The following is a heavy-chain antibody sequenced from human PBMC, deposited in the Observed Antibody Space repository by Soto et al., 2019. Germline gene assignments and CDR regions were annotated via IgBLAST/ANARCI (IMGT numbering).Heavy chain of an antibody. D-gene: IGHD1-1*01. CDR3: ARGRHTLETPTSPDY. CDR2: INPSGGST. Sequence: GAPGKVSSKGTRYHFTRYYIPWARPGPGHGLAWMGIINPSGGSTSYAQRVQGRVTMTRDTSTSTVYMELSSLRSEDTAVYYCARGRHTLETPTSPDYWGQGALVTVYS. V-gene: IGHV1-46*01. CDR1: RYHFTRYY. J-gene: IGHJ4*02.